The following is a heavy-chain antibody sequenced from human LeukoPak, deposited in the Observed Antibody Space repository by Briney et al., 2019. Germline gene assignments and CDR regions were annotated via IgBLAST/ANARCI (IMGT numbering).Heavy chain of an antibody. CDR1: GGSISSYY. Sequence: SETLSLTCTVSGGSISSYYWSWIRQPPGKGLEWIGYIYYSGSTNYNPSLKSRVTISVDTSKNQYSLKLSSVTAADTAVYYCARGPLYYYDSSGYYYYYYGMDVWGQGTTVTVSS. D-gene: IGHD3-22*01. CDR3: ARGPLYYYDSSGYYYYYYGMDV. CDR2: IYYSGST. J-gene: IGHJ6*02. V-gene: IGHV4-59*08.